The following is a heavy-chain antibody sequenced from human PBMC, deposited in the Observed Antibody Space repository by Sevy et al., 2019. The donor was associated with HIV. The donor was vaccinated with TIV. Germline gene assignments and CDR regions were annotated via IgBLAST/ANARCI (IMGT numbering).Heavy chain of an antibody. CDR2: TSFQGSST. D-gene: IGHD1-1*01. CDR1: GFTFGNFA. CDR3: ARETRDRAGSYIDS. J-gene: IGHJ4*02. V-gene: IGHV3-30*04. Sequence: GGSLGPSGLVPGFTFGNFALHWVRQAPGKGLEGVQSTSFQGSSTYNEDSLKGRFTISRDKSKTILFLQMDSLRPEDTAVYYCARETRDRAGSYIDSWGQGTLVTVSS.